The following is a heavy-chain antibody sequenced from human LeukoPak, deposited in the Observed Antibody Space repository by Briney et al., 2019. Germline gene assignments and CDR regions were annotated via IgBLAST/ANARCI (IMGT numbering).Heavy chain of an antibody. J-gene: IGHJ5*02. CDR1: GGSVSSSSYY. D-gene: IGHD7-27*01. Sequence: SETLSLTCTVSGGSVSSSSYYWGWIRQPPGKGLEWIGSISDSGTNYNNPSLKSRVSISIDTSKNQFSVKLTSVTAADTAMYYCASLGTLRSWGQGTVVAVSS. V-gene: IGHV4-39*01. CDR2: ISDSGTN. CDR3: ASLGTLRS.